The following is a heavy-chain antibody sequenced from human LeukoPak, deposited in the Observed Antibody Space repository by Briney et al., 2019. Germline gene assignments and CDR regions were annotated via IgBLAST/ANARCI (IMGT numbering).Heavy chain of an antibody. D-gene: IGHD6-13*01. CDR1: GGSISSSSYY. CDR3: ARQGAAEVTWFDP. J-gene: IGHJ5*02. V-gene: IGHV4-39*01. Sequence: SETLSLTCTVSGGSISSSSYYWGWIRKPPGEGLEWIGSIYYSGSTYYNPSLKSRVTISVDTSKNQFSLKLSSVTAADTAVYYCARQGAAEVTWFDPWGQGTLVTVSS. CDR2: IYYSGST.